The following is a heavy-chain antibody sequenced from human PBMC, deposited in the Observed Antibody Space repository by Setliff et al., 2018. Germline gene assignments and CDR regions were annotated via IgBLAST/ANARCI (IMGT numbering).Heavy chain of an antibody. Sequence: SETLSLTCTVSGGSISTNSYYWGWIRQPPGKGLEWIGSMYFSGSTYYNPSLKSRVTMSIDKSKNQFPLKLTSVTAADTAIYYCARDTSSDWAAWFDPWSQGILVTV. CDR1: GGSISTNSYY. V-gene: IGHV4-39*06. D-gene: IGHD3-22*01. J-gene: IGHJ5*02. CDR2: MYFSGST. CDR3: ARDTSSDWAAWFDP.